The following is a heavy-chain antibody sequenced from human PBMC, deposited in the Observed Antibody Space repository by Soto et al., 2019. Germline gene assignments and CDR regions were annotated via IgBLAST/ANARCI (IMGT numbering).Heavy chain of an antibody. Sequence: NPSETLSLTCTVSGDSISAYSWSWVRQPPGKGLEWIGNIHYNGNTNYNPSLKSRVTMSVDTSKNQFSLKLSSVTAADTAVYFCARGGITIFGVVIKSDYYYYYGMDVWGQGTTVTVFS. D-gene: IGHD3-3*01. V-gene: IGHV4-59*12. CDR2: IHYNGNT. CDR1: GDSISAYS. J-gene: IGHJ6*02. CDR3: ARGGITIFGVVIKSDYYYYYGMDV.